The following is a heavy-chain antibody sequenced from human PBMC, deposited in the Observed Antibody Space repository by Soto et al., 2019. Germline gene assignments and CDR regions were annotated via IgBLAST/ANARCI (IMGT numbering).Heavy chain of an antibody. Sequence: QVQLQESGPGLVKPSQTLSLTCTVSGGSISSGGYYWSWIRQHPGKGLAWIGYIYYSGSTYYNPSLKSQVTITVDTSKNQFSLKLSSVTAADTAVYYCARGEDYYDSSGYFDYWGQGTLVTVSS. CDR1: GGSISSGGYY. CDR3: ARGEDYYDSSGYFDY. J-gene: IGHJ4*02. D-gene: IGHD3-22*01. V-gene: IGHV4-31*01. CDR2: IYYSGST.